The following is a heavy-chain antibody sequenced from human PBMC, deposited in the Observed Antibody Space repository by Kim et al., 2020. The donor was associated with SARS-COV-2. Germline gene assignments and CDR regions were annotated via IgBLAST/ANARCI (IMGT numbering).Heavy chain of an antibody. Sequence: SETLSLTCTVSGGSISSSSYYWGWIRQPPGKGLEWIGSIYYSGSTYYNPSLKSRVTISVDTSKNQFSLKLSSVTAADTAVYYCAPLPRDAESFDYLGQG. CDR1: GGSISSSSYY. J-gene: IGHJ4*02. V-gene: IGHV4-39*01. CDR2: IYYSGST. CDR3: APLPRDAESFDY. D-gene: IGHD2-2*01.